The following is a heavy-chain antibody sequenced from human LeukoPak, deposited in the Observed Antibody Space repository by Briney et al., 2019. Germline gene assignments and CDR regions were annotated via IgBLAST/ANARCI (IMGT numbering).Heavy chain of an antibody. J-gene: IGHJ4*02. CDR3: ARANGYGLLDY. Sequence: SETLSLTCTVSGGSISSSTYYGGWIRQPPGKGLEWIGSIFYSGNTYYNPSLKSRVTISIDTSKNQFSLKLSSVTAADTAVYYCARANGYGLLDYWGQGTLVTVSS. CDR1: GGSISSSTYY. CDR2: IFYSGNT. V-gene: IGHV4-39*07. D-gene: IGHD5-18*01.